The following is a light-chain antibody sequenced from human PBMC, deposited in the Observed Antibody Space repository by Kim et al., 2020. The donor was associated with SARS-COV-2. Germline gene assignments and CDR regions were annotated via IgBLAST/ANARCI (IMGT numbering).Light chain of an antibody. CDR2: AAS. CDR3: QQSYSTPYT. CDR1: QSISNY. Sequence: DIQMTQSPSSLSTSVGDRVTITCRAGQSISNYLNWYQQKPGKAPNLLISAASTLQSGVPSRFSGSASGTDFTLTISSLQPEDFATYYCQQSYSTPYTFGQGTKLEI. V-gene: IGKV1-39*01. J-gene: IGKJ2*01.